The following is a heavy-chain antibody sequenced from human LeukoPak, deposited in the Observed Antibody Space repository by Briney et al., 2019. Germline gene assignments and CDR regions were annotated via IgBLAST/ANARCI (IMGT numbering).Heavy chain of an antibody. CDR1: GFTFSSYE. V-gene: IGHV3-48*03. D-gene: IGHD3-10*01. Sequence: GGSLRLSCAASGFTFSSYEMHWVRQAPGKGLEWVSYISTSSTTIYYADSVKGRFTISRDNAKNSLHLQMNSLRAEDTAVYYCGRAGGSGSYYDFDYWGQGSLVTVSS. CDR3: GRAGGSGSYYDFDY. CDR2: ISTSSTTI. J-gene: IGHJ4*02.